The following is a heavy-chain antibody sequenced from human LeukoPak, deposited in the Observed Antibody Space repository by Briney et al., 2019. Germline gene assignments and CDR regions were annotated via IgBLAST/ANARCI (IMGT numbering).Heavy chain of an antibody. CDR1: GGSISSYY. D-gene: IGHD3-3*01. J-gene: IGHJ4*02. CDR2: IYYSGST. Sequence: SETLSLTCTVSGGSISSYYWSWIRQPPGKGLEWIGYIYYSGSTNYNPSLKSRVTISVDTSKNQFSLKLSSVTAADTAVYYCARARITIFGVVIKAFDHWGQGTLVTVSS. V-gene: IGHV4-59*01. CDR3: ARARITIFGVVIKAFDH.